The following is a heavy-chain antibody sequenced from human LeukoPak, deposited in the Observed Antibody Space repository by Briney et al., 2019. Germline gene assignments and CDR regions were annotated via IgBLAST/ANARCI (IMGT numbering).Heavy chain of an antibody. CDR1: GGTFSSYA. Sequence: ASVKVSCKASGGTFSSYAISWVRQAPGQGLEWMGGIIPIFGTANYAQKFQGRVTITADESTSTAYMELSSLRSEDTAVYYCARARDWIVGDQNWFDPWGQGTLVTVPS. V-gene: IGHV1-69*13. CDR3: ARARDWIVGDQNWFDP. J-gene: IGHJ5*02. D-gene: IGHD3-22*01. CDR2: IIPIFGTA.